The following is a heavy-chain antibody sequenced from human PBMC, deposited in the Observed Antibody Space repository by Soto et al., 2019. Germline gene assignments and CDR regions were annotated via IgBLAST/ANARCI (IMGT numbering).Heavy chain of an antibody. CDR2: IYYSGST. J-gene: IGHJ4*02. Sequence: QVQLQESGPGLVKPSQTLSLTCTVSGGSISSGGYYWSWIRQHPGKGLEWIGYIYYSGSTYYNPSLKSRVTISVDTSKNQFSLKRSSVTAADTAVYYCASTSLLLAYYFDYWGQGTLVTVSS. D-gene: IGHD3-22*01. CDR1: GGSISSGGYY. V-gene: IGHV4-31*03. CDR3: ASTSLLLAYYFDY.